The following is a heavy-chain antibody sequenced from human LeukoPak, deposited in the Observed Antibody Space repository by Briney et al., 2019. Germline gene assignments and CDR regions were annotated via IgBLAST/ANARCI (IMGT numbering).Heavy chain of an antibody. CDR1: GYSFTSHW. Sequence: GESLKISCKGSGYSFTSHWIVWVRQMPGKGLEWMGIIYPSDSDTKYSPSFQGQVTISADKSISTAYLQWSSLKASDTAMYYCARTDCSRTSCYLFDYWGQGTLVTVSS. J-gene: IGHJ4*02. CDR3: ARTDCSRTSCYLFDY. D-gene: IGHD2-2*01. CDR2: IYPSDSDT. V-gene: IGHV5-51*01.